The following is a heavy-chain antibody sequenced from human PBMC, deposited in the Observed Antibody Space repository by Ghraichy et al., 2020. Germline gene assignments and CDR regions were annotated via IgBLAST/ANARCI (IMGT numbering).Heavy chain of an antibody. Sequence: SETLSLTCAVYGGSFSGYYWSWIRQPPGKGLEWIGEINHSGSTNYNPSLKSRVTISVDTSKNQFSLKLSSVTAADTAVYYCARRYYYDSSGYPYYYYYGMDVWGQGTTVTVSS. J-gene: IGHJ6*02. CDR2: INHSGST. D-gene: IGHD3-22*01. V-gene: IGHV4-34*01. CDR3: ARRYYYDSSGYPYYYYYGMDV. CDR1: GGSFSGYY.